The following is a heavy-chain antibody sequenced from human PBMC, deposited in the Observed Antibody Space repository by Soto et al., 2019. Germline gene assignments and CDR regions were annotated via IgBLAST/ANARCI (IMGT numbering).Heavy chain of an antibody. CDR3: ARAPYGGNSFNY. CDR2: ISYSGST. D-gene: IGHD4-17*01. J-gene: IGHJ4*02. Sequence: QVQLQESGPGLVKPSETLSLTCTVSGGSISSYYWSWIRQPPGKGLEWIGYISYSGSTNYNPSLKSRVTISVDTSKNQFSLKLTSVTAADTAVYYCARAPYGGNSFNYWGQGTLVTVSS. V-gene: IGHV4-59*01. CDR1: GGSISSYY.